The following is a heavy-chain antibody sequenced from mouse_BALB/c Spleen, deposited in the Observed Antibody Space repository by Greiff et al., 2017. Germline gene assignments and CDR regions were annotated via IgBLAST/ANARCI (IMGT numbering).Heavy chain of an antibody. Sequence: EVMLVESGGGLVQPGGSLRLSCATSGFTFTDYYMSWVRQPPGKALEWLGFIRNKANGYTTEYSASVKGRFTISRDNSQSILYLQMNTLRAEDSATYYCARDIPELGFDDWGQGTTLTVSS. CDR2: IRNKANGYTT. CDR3: ARDIPELGFDD. V-gene: IGHV7-3*02. J-gene: IGHJ2*01. CDR1: GFTFTDYY. D-gene: IGHD4-1*01.